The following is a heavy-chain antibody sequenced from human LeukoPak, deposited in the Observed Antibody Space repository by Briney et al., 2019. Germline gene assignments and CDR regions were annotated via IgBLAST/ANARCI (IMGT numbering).Heavy chain of an antibody. J-gene: IGHJ5*02. CDR3: ARENPDCRSTACYLVDP. V-gene: IGHV1-2*02. CDR1: GYTFTDYY. Sequence: AASVTVSCKASGYTFTDYYIRWVRQAAGQGLEWMGWINPDSGGINYAQKLQGRVTMTRDTSISTAYMELSRLRSDDTAVYYCARENPDCRSTACYLVDPWGQGTLVTVSS. D-gene: IGHD2-2*01. CDR2: INPDSGGI.